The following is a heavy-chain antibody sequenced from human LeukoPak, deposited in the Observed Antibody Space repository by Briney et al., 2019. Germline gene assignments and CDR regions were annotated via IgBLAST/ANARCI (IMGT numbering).Heavy chain of an antibody. CDR3: ARGLGVHSVYYFDY. D-gene: IGHD1-26*01. J-gene: IGHJ4*02. CDR1: GFTVSSNY. Sequence: GGSLRLSCAASGFTVSSNYMSWVRQAPGKGLEWVSVIYSGGSTYYADSVKGRFTISRDNSKNTLYLRMNSLRAEDTAVYYCARGLGVHSVYYFDYWGQGTLVTVSS. V-gene: IGHV3-66*01. CDR2: IYSGGST.